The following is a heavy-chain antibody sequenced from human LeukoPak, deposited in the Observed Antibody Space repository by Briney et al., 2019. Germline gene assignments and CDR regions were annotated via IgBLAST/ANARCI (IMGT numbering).Heavy chain of an antibody. J-gene: IGHJ4*02. CDR3: AKDMYYYGSGYDY. V-gene: IGHV3-21*04. CDR2: ISSSSVYI. Sequence: GGSLRLSCVVSGFTFSTYSMNWVRQAPGKGLEWVSSISSSSVYIHYADSVKGRFTISRDNSKNTLYLQMNSLRAEDTAVYYCAKDMYYYGSGYDYWGQGTLVTVSS. CDR1: GFTFSTYS. D-gene: IGHD3-10*01.